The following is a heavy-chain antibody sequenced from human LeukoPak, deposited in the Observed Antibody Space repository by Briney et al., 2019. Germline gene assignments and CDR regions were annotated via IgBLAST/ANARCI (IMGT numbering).Heavy chain of an antibody. V-gene: IGHV1-69*13. J-gene: IGHJ4*02. CDR2: IIPIFGTA. CDR1: GGTFSSYA. Sequence: ASVKVSCKASGGTFSSYAISWVRQAPGQGLEWMGGIIPIFGTANYAQKFQGRVTITADESTSTAYMELSSLRSEDTAVYYCARDGSPYYDSSGYPLDYWGQGTLVTVSS. CDR3: ARDGSPYYDSSGYPLDY. D-gene: IGHD3-22*01.